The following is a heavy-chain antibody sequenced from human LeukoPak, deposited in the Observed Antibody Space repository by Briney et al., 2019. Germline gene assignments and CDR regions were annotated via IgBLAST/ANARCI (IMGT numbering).Heavy chain of an antibody. CDR2: ITTSSSYI. CDR1: GFTFSTYY. J-gene: IGHJ3*02. CDR3: TTDGYSSGWGAFDI. Sequence: GSLRLSCAASGFTFSTYYMNWVRQAPGKGLEWVSSITTSSSYIYYADSVKGRFTISRDNAKNSLYLQMNSLKTEDTAVYYCTTDGYSSGWGAFDIWGQGTMVTVSS. D-gene: IGHD6-19*01. V-gene: IGHV3-21*03.